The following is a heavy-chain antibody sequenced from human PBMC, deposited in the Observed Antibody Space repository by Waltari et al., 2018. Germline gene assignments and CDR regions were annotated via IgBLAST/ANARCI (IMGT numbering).Heavy chain of an antibody. D-gene: IGHD7-27*01. J-gene: IGHJ4*02. V-gene: IGHV3-23*01. Sequence: RNYVMKGVRQAPGKGLEWVSMISDAGGIINYADSVKGRFTISRDNSKNTLYLQMNSLRVDDTAVYYCARGSGVDSWGQGTLVTISS. CDR3: ARGSGVDS. CDR2: ISDAGGII. CDR1: RNYV.